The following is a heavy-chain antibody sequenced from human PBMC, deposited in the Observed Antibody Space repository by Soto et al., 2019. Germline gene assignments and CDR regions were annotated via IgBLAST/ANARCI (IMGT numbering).Heavy chain of an antibody. CDR1: GVSITSGAYY. D-gene: IGHD4-17*01. V-gene: IGHV4-31*03. CDR3: ARARLRAVYAFDF. J-gene: IGHJ3*01. Sequence: TLSLTCTLSGVSITSGAYYWPWVRQHPGKGLEWIGYIYYNGNTYFSPSLKSRLTISIDTSKNQFSLKLSSVTAADTAMYYCARARLRAVYAFDFWGQGTMVTVSS. CDR2: IYYNGNT.